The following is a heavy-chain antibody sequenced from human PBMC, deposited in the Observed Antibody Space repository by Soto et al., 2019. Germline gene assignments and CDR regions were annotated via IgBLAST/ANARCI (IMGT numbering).Heavy chain of an antibody. CDR3: ARDSREEFDWLTDY. Sequence: QVQLVESGGGVVQPGRSLRLSCAASGFTFSSYAMHWVRQAPSKGLEWVAVISYDGSNKYYADSVKGRFTISRDNSKNTLYLQMNSLRAEDTAVYYCARDSREEFDWLTDYWGQGTLVTVSS. J-gene: IGHJ4*02. CDR2: ISYDGSNK. V-gene: IGHV3-30-3*01. D-gene: IGHD3-9*01. CDR1: GFTFSSYA.